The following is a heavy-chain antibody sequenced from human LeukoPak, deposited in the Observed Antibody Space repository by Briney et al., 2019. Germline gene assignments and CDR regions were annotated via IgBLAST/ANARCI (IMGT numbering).Heavy chain of an antibody. CDR1: GFSLSTSGVG. CDR3: AHNGNYYGSGKAWVWDY. CDR2: IYWNDDK. J-gene: IGHJ4*02. Sequence: SGPTLVKPTQTLTLTCTFSGFSLSTSGVGVGWIRQPPGKALEWLALIYWNDDKRYSPSLKSRLTITKDTSKNQVVLTMTNMDPVDTATYYCAHNGNYYGSGKAWVWDYWGQGTLVTVSS. D-gene: IGHD3-10*01. V-gene: IGHV2-5*01.